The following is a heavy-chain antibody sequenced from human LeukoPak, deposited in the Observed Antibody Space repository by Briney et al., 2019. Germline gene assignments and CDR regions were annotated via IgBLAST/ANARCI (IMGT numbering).Heavy chain of an antibody. D-gene: IGHD6-13*01. J-gene: IGHJ5*02. CDR2: IYYSGST. CDR3: ARKGVAAAGPTWYDP. Sequence: SETLSLTCTVSGGSISSSSYYWGWIRPPPGKGLEWIGSIYYSGSTYYNPSLKSRVTISVDTSKNQFSLKLSSVTAADTAVYYCARKGVAAAGPTWYDPWGQGTLVTVSS. V-gene: IGHV4-39*01. CDR1: GGSISSSSYY.